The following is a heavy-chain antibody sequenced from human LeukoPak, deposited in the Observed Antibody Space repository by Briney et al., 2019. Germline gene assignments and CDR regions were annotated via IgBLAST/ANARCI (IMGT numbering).Heavy chain of an antibody. V-gene: IGHV3-30*04. J-gene: IGHJ4*02. CDR1: GFTFSSYA. CDR2: ISYDGSNK. CDR3: ARDRAQQLDS. Sequence: GGSLRLSCAASGFTFSSYALHWVRQAPGKGLEWVAVISYDGSNKYYADSVKGRFTISRDNSKSTLYLQMNSLRAEDTAVYYCARDRAQQLDSWGQGTLVTVSS. D-gene: IGHD6-13*01.